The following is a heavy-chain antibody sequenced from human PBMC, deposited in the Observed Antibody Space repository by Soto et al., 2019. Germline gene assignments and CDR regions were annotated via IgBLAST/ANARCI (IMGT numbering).Heavy chain of an antibody. CDR2: IYHSGST. CDR1: GGSISSSNW. J-gene: IGHJ6*02. V-gene: IGHV4-4*02. CDR3: XXXXGHYYYGMDV. Sequence: QVQLQESGPGLVKPSGTLSLTCAVSGGSISSSNWWSWVRQPPGKGLEWIGEIYHSGSTNYNPSLXXXXXXXXXXXXXXXXXXXXXXXXXXXXXXXXXXXXGHYYYGMDVWGQGTTVTVSS. D-gene: IGHD3-10*01.